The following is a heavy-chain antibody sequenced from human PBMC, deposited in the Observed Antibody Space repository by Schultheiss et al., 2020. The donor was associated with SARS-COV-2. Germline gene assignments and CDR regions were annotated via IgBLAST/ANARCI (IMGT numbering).Heavy chain of an antibody. CDR1: GGSFSGYY. V-gene: IGHV4-34*01. Sequence: SQTLSLTCAVYGGSFSGYYWSWIRQPPGKGLEWIGEINHSGSTNYNPSLKSRVTISVDTSKNQFSLKLSSVTAADTAVYYCARGMPRPRIAVAGSGGYFQHWGQGTLVTVSS. CDR2: INHSGST. J-gene: IGHJ1*01. D-gene: IGHD6-19*01. CDR3: ARGMPRPRIAVAGSGGYFQH.